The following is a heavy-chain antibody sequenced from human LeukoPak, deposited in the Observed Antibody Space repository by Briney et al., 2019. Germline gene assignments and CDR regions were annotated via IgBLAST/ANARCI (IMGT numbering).Heavy chain of an antibody. CDR3: ARNWDFDY. CDR1: GSTFTGYY. Sequence: GASVKVSCKPSGSTFTGYYMHWVRQAPGQGLEWMGWINPNSGGTNYAQEYPGRVTILRDTSMSTDYMELCSLRSDYTAVYCCARNWDFDYWGQGTLVTVSS. J-gene: IGHJ4*02. CDR2: INPNSGGT. V-gene: IGHV1-2*02. D-gene: IGHD7-27*01.